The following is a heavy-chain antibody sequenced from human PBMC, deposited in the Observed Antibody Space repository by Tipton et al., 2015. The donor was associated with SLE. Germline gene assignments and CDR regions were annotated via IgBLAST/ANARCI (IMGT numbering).Heavy chain of an antibody. J-gene: IGHJ6*02. Sequence: SLRLSCAASGFTFSSYAMSWVRQAPGKGLEWVSSISVSGGSTFYADSVKGRFTISRDNFKNTLYVQMHSLRAADTAVYYCAKFPIAAAATPYYYGMDVWGQGTTVTVSS. CDR1: GFTFSSYA. CDR3: AKFPIAAAATPYYYGMDV. V-gene: IGHV3-23*01. D-gene: IGHD6-13*01. CDR2: ISVSGGST.